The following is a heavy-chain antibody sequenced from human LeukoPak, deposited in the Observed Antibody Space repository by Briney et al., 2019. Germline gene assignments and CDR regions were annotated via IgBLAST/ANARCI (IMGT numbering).Heavy chain of an antibody. CDR1: GYTFTGYY. V-gene: IGHV1-2*02. CDR2: INPNSGGT. CDR3: AREGRVGATWGRYNWFDP. Sequence: ASVKVSFKASGYTFTGYYMHWVRQAPGQGLEWMGWINPNSGGTNYAQKFQGRVTMTRDTSISTAYMEPSRLRSDDTAVYYCAREGRVGATWGRYNWFDPWGQGTLVTVSS. J-gene: IGHJ5*02. D-gene: IGHD1-26*01.